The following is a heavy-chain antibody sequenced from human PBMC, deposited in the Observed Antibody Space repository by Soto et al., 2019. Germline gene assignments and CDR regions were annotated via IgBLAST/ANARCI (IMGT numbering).Heavy chain of an antibody. J-gene: IGHJ4*02. CDR1: GFTFSSYA. CDR3: ASAGSSSWYHFDY. Sequence: GGSLRLSCAASGFTFSSYAMHWVRQAPGKGLEWVAVISYDGSNKYYADSVKGRFTISRDNSKNTLYLQMNSLRAEDTAVYYCASAGSSSWYHFDYWGQGTLVTVSS. D-gene: IGHD6-13*01. CDR2: ISYDGSNK. V-gene: IGHV3-30-3*01.